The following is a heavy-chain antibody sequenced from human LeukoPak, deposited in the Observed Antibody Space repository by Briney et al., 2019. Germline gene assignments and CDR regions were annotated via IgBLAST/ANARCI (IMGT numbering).Heavy chain of an antibody. CDR3: ARNPLAAADHFDY. CDR1: GFTFSSYS. V-gene: IGHV3-48*01. Sequence: HPGGSLRLSCAASGFTFSSYSMNWVRQAPGKGLEWVSYISSSSSTIYYADSVKGRFTISRDNAKNSLYLQMNSLRAEDTAVYYCARNPLAAADHFDYWGQGTLVTVSS. D-gene: IGHD6-13*01. J-gene: IGHJ4*02. CDR2: ISSSSSTI.